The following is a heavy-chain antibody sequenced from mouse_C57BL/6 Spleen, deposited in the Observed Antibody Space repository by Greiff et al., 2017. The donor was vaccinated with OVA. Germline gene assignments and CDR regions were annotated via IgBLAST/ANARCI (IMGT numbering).Heavy chain of an antibody. CDR1: GYTFTSYW. J-gene: IGHJ3*01. CDR3: ARGYSSGYWFAY. CDR2: IYPGSGST. Sequence: QVQLQQSGAELVKPGASVKMSCKASGYTFTSYWITWVKQRPGQGLEWIGDIYPGSGSTNYNEKFKSKATLTVDTSSSTAYMQLSSLTSEDSAVYYCARGYSSGYWFAYWGQGTLVTVSA. V-gene: IGHV1-55*01. D-gene: IGHD3-2*02.